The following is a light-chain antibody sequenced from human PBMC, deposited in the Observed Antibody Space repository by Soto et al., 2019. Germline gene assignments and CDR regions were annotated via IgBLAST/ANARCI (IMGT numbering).Light chain of an antibody. CDR3: QQLNSYPLT. CDR2: AAS. J-gene: IGKJ4*01. Sequence: DIPMTQSPSTLSASVGDRLTIIRRTSQNIDSWLAWYQQKPGKAPKLLFYAASTLQSGVPSRFSGSGSGTDFTLTISSLQPEDFATYYCQQLNSYPLTFGGGTKVDI. CDR1: QNIDSW. V-gene: IGKV1-5*02.